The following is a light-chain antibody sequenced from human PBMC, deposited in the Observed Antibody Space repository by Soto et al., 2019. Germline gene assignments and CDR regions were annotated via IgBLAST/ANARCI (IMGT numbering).Light chain of an antibody. V-gene: IGKV3-15*01. J-gene: IGKJ1*01. CDR1: QSVSSN. CDR3: QHYNDLPLT. CDR2: DAS. Sequence: EIVMTQSPATLSLSPGERATLSCRASQSVSSNLAWYQQKPGQAPRLLISDASTRATGIPDRFSGSGSGTEFTLTITSLQSKDFAVYYCQHYNDLPLTFGQGTKVEIK.